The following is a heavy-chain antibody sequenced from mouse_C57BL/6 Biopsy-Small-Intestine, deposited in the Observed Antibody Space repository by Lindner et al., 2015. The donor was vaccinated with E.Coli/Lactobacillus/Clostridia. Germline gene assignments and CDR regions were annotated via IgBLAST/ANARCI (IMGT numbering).Heavy chain of an antibody. Sequence: VQLQESGGGLVKPGGSRKLSCAASDFTFSDYGMHWVRQAPEKGLEWVAYISSGSGTIYSADTVKGRFTISRDNAKNTLFLQMTSLRSEDTAMYYCARGRNYGHPIDYWGQGTSVTVSS. D-gene: IGHD1-2*01. V-gene: IGHV5-17*01. J-gene: IGHJ4*01. CDR3: ARGRNYGHPIDY. CDR1: DFTFSDYG. CDR2: ISSGSGTI.